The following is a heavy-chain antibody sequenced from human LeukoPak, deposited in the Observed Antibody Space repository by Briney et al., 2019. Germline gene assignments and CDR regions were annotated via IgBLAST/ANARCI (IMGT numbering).Heavy chain of an antibody. V-gene: IGHV1-69-2*01. CDR3: ATVPRYCSSTSCYFNPFDY. D-gene: IGHD2-2*01. Sequence: APVKVSCKVSGYTFTDYYMHWVQQAPGKGLEWMGLVDPEDGETIYAEKFQGRVTITADTSTDTAYMELSSLRSEDTAVYYCATVPRYCSSTSCYFNPFDYWGQGTLVTVSS. CDR2: VDPEDGET. J-gene: IGHJ4*02. CDR1: GYTFTDYY.